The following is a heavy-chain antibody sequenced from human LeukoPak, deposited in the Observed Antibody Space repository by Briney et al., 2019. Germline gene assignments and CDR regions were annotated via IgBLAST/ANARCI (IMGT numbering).Heavy chain of an antibody. CDR2: IYHSGST. CDR3: ARQPYVVVTATHYGMDV. Sequence: SETLSLTCAVSGGSISSGGYSWSWIRQPPGKGLEWIGYIYHSGSTYYNPSLKSRVTISVDRSKDQFSLKLSSVTAADTAVYYCARQPYVVVTATHYGMDVWGQGTTVTVSS. CDR1: GGSISSGGYS. J-gene: IGHJ6*02. D-gene: IGHD2-21*02. V-gene: IGHV4-30-2*01.